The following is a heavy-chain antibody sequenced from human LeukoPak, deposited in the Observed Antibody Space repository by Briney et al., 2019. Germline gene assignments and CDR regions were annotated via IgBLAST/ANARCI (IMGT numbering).Heavy chain of an antibody. CDR3: ARVYLAGAFDV. CDR1: GGTFSTSA. CDR2: IYPTFKTV. Sequence: GASVKVSCKASGGTFSTSAMSWVRQAPGQGLEWMGSIYPTFKTVNYADNFQGRVTITADESTSIAYMDLSNLRSEDTAMYYCARVYLAGAFDVWGQGTLVTVSS. J-gene: IGHJ3*01. D-gene: IGHD2-21*01. V-gene: IGHV1-69*13.